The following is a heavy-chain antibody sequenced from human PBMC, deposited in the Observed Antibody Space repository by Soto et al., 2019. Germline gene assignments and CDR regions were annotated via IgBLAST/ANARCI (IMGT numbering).Heavy chain of an antibody. D-gene: IGHD1-1*01. CDR3: ARLQLVQKVIDY. CDR1: GDSISTYY. Sequence: SETLSLTCTVSGDSISTYYWSWIRQPPGKGLQWIGYIFYSGGTAYNPSLKSRVTISLDMSKKQISLKLSSVTTADTATYFCARLQLVQKVIDYWGQGTLVTV. CDR2: IFYSGGT. J-gene: IGHJ4*02. V-gene: IGHV4-59*01.